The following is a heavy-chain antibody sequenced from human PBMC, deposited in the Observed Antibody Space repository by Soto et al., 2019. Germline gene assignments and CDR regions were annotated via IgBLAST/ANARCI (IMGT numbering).Heavy chain of an antibody. V-gene: IGHV4-34*01. Sequence: SETLSLTCAVYGGSFSGYYWSWIRQPPGKGLEWIGEINHSGSTNYNPSLKSRVTISVDTSKNQFSLKLSSVTAADTAVYYCARGHVLHTQQIDYWGQGTLVTVSS. D-gene: IGHD6-13*01. CDR3: ARGHVLHTQQIDY. J-gene: IGHJ4*02. CDR1: GGSFSGYY. CDR2: INHSGST.